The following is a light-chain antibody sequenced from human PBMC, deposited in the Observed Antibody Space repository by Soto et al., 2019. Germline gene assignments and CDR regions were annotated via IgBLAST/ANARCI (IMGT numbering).Light chain of an antibody. CDR3: QKYSSVPV. J-gene: IGKJ3*01. V-gene: IGKV1-27*01. CDR1: QGIRNY. CDR2: AAS. Sequence: DIPMTQSPTSLSASVGDRVTITCRASQGIRNYVAWYQQIPGKAPKLLIYAASTLQSGVPSRFSGSGSETDFTLTINGLQPEDVATYSCQKYSSVPVFGPGTKVEIK.